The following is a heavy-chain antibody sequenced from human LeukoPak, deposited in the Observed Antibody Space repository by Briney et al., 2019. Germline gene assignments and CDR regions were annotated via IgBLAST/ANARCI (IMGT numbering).Heavy chain of an antibody. CDR3: ARDSKGSSSSSQEFFDY. Sequence: SVKVSCKASGGTFSSYAISWVRQAPGQGLDWMGRIIPIFGTANYAQKFQGRVTITADKSTSTAYMELSSLRSEDTAVYYCARDSKGSSSSSQEFFDYWGQGTLVTVSS. J-gene: IGHJ4*02. V-gene: IGHV1-69*06. CDR2: IIPIFGTA. CDR1: GGTFSSYA. D-gene: IGHD6-6*01.